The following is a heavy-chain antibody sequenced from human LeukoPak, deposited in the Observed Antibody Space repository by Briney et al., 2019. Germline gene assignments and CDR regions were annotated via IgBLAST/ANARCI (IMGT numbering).Heavy chain of an antibody. J-gene: IGHJ2*01. CDR2: IIPILGTP. Sequence: ASVKVSCKASGGTFSSYAIGWVRQAPGQGLEWMGGIIPILGTPYYAQKFQGRVTITTDESTGTAHVDLSSLTSEDTAVYFCARAKYGDSRYWYFDLWGRGTLVTVSS. CDR1: GGTFSSYA. D-gene: IGHD4-17*01. CDR3: ARAKYGDSRYWYFDL. V-gene: IGHV1-69*05.